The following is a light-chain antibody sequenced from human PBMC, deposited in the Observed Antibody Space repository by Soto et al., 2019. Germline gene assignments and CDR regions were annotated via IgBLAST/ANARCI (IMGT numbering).Light chain of an antibody. J-gene: IGKJ5*01. Sequence: EIVMTQSPATLSVSPGERATLSCRASQSVSTNLAWYQQKPGQAPSLLIYGASTRATAIPARFSGSGSGTEFTLTISRLKSEDFAVYYCQQYNDWPAITFGQGTRLEIK. V-gene: IGKV3-15*01. CDR3: QQYNDWPAIT. CDR2: GAS. CDR1: QSVSTN.